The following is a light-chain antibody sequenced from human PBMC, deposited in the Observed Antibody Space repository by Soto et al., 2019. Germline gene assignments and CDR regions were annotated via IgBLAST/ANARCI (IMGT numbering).Light chain of an antibody. CDR3: QQYNSYSP. CDR2: DGS. V-gene: IGKV1-5*01. Sequence: DIQMTQNHSTLCAFVGDRVTITCRASQRISSWLAWYQQKPGKAPKFLIYDGSSLESGVPSRFSGSASGTEFTLTISSLQPDDFATYYCQQYNSYSPFGQGTMVDVK. CDR1: QRISSW. J-gene: IGKJ1*01.